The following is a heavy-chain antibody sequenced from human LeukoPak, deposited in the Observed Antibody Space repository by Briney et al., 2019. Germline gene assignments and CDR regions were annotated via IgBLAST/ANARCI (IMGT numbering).Heavy chain of an antibody. CDR3: ARGTNWGGDDAFDI. CDR2: ISSGSSYI. CDR1: GFTFSNYN. J-gene: IGHJ3*02. V-gene: IGHV3-21*01. D-gene: IGHD7-27*01. Sequence: PGVSLRLSCEASGFTFSNYNMNWVRQAPGKGLEWVSSISSGSSYIYYADSVKGRFTISRDNAKNSLYLQMTSLRAEDTAVYYCARGTNWGGDDAFDIWGQGTMVTVSS.